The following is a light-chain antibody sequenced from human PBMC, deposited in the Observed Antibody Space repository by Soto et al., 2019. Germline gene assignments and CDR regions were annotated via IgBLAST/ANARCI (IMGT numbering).Light chain of an antibody. Sequence: QSALTQHASVSGSAGQSITISCTGTSSDVGDYNYVSWYQQHPGKAPKLMIYEVSNRPSGVSNRFSGSKSGNTASLTIFGLQAEDEGDYYCSSYTSSSSRVFGGGTKLTVL. V-gene: IGLV2-14*01. CDR3: SSYTSSSSRV. CDR2: EVS. J-gene: IGLJ3*02. CDR1: SSDVGDYNY.